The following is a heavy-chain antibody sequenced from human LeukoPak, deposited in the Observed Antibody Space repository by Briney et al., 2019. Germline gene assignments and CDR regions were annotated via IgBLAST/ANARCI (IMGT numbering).Heavy chain of an antibody. Sequence: SETLSLTCTVSGYSVTSDYYWGWIRQSPGKGLEWIGSIHYSGTTAYNPSLKSRVTISVATSKNQFSLKLNSVTATDTAVYYCARHGSGWDDYWGQGTLVTVSS. V-gene: IGHV4-38-2*02. CDR2: IHYSGTT. J-gene: IGHJ4*02. CDR1: GYSVTSDYY. D-gene: IGHD6-19*01. CDR3: ARHGSGWDDY.